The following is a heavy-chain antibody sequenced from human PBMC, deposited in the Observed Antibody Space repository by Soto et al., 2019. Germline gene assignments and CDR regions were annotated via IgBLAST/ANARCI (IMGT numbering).Heavy chain of an antibody. J-gene: IGHJ1*01. CDR2: IYSGGST. CDR3: ARDSIYCSGGSCHAEYFQH. D-gene: IGHD2-15*01. Sequence: EVQLVESGGGLVQPGGSLRLSCAASGFTVSSNYMSWVRQAPGKGLEWDSVIYSGGSTYYADSVKGRFTISRDNSKNTLYLQMNSLRAEDTAVYYCARDSIYCSGGSCHAEYFQHWGQGTLVTVSS. CDR1: GFTVSSNY. V-gene: IGHV3-66*01.